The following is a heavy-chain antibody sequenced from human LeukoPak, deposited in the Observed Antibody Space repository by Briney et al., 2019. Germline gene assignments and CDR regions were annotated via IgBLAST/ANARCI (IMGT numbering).Heavy chain of an antibody. CDR2: ISGSGGST. J-gene: IGHJ4*02. Sequence: GGSLRLSCAASGFTFSDYSMNWVRQPPGKGLEWVSAISGSGGSTYCADSVKGRFTISRDNSKNTLYLQMNSLRAEDTAVYYCAKVISSSWYYFDYWGQGTLVTVSS. V-gene: IGHV3-23*01. CDR3: AKVISSSWYYFDY. D-gene: IGHD6-13*01. CDR1: GFTFSDYS.